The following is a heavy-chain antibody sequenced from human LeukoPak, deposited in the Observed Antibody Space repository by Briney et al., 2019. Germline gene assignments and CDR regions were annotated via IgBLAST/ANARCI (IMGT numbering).Heavy chain of an antibody. Sequence: SQTLSLTCAVSGGSISSGGYSWSWIRQPPGKGLEWIGYIYQSGSTYYNPSLKSRVTISVDRSKNQFSLKLSSVTAADTAVYYCARGVPIVVVPASTPYYFDYWGQGTLVTVSS. D-gene: IGHD2-2*01. CDR1: GGSISSGGYS. CDR3: ARGVPIVVVPASTPYYFDY. V-gene: IGHV4-30-2*01. CDR2: IYQSGST. J-gene: IGHJ4*02.